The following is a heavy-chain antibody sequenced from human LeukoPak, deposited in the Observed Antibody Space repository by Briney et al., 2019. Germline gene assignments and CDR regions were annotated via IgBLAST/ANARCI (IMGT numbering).Heavy chain of an antibody. CDR1: GFTFSRYA. CDR3: ARAYSGYDFFDY. J-gene: IGHJ4*02. V-gene: IGHV1-69*01. D-gene: IGHD5-12*01. Sequence: SVKLSCAASGFTFSRYAMSWVRQAPGQGLEWMGGIIPIFGTANYAQKFQGRVTITADESTSTAYMEVSSLRSEDTAVYYCARAYSGYDFFDYWGQGILVSVSS. CDR2: IIPIFGTA.